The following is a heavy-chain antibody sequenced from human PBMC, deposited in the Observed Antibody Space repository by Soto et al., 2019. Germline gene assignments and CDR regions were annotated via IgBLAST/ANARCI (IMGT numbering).Heavy chain of an antibody. CDR3: AVMPTAPNFDILTGYLA. Sequence: GASVKVSCKASGYSFSFYGINWVRQAPGQGLEWMGWINPSDGNRNFAQKFEDRVTMTRDTSTTIAYMELSSLRSEDTAVYYCAVMPTAPNFDILTGYLAWGQGTLVTVSS. D-gene: IGHD3-9*01. J-gene: IGHJ4*02. V-gene: IGHV1-18*01. CDR2: INPSDGNR. CDR1: GYSFSFYG.